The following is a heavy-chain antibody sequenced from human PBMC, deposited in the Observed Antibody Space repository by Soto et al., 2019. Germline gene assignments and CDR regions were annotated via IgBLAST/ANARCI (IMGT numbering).Heavy chain of an antibody. D-gene: IGHD5-12*01. V-gene: IGHV1-8*01. CDR1: GYTFTSYD. CDR2: MNPNSGNT. CDR3: AREWRTTKYGGYGHYYYGMDV. Sequence: GASVKVSCKASGYTFTSYDINWVRQATGQGLEWMGWMNPNSGNTGYAQKFQDRVTMTRNTSISTAYMELSSLRSEDTAVYYCAREWRTTKYGGYGHYYYGMDVWGQGTTVTVSS. J-gene: IGHJ6*02.